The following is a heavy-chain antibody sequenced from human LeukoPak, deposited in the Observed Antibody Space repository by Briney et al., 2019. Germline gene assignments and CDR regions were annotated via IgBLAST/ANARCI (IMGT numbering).Heavy chain of an antibody. CDR1: GGSISSYY. Sequence: PSETLSLTCTVSGGSISSYYWSWIRQPPGKGLEWIGYIYYSGSPNYNPSLKSRVTISVDTSKNQFSLKLSSVTAADTAVYYCARHAGYCSSTSCQRNYYHYYGMDVWGQGTTVTVSS. V-gene: IGHV4-59*08. CDR2: IYYSGSP. J-gene: IGHJ6*02. D-gene: IGHD2-2*01. CDR3: ARHAGYCSSTSCQRNYYHYYGMDV.